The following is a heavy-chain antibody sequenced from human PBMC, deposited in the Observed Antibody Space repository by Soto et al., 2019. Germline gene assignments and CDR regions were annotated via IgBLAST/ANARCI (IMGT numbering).Heavy chain of an antibody. CDR1: GGSVSSGSYY. J-gene: IGHJ4*02. CDR3: ARGFRDGESGYSGYAIDY. Sequence: SETLSLPCTVSGGSVSSGSYYWTWIPQPPGKGLEWIWYIYYSGSTKYNPSLKSRVTISVDTSKNQFCLHLSSVTAADTAVYYCARGFRDGESGYSGYAIDYWGQGGLVTVSS. CDR2: IYYSGST. D-gene: IGHD5-12*01. V-gene: IGHV4-61*01.